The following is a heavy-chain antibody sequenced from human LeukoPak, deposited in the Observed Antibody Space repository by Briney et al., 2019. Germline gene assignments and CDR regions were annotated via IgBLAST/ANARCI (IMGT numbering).Heavy chain of an antibody. CDR3: ARDGVWFGELFPLGY. CDR2: ISSSSSYI. D-gene: IGHD3-10*01. CDR1: GFTFSSYS. V-gene: IGHV3-21*01. Sequence: PGGSLRLSCAASGFTFSSYSLNWVRQAPGKGLEWVSSISSSSSYIYYADSVKGRFTISRDNAKNSLYLQMNSLRAEDTAVYYCARDGVWFGELFPLGYWGQGTLVTVSS. J-gene: IGHJ4*02.